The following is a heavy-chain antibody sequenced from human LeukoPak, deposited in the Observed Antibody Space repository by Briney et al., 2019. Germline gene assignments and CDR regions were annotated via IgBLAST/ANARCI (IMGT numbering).Heavy chain of an antibody. Sequence: SVKVSCKASGGTFSSYAISWVRQAPGQGLEWMGRIIPILGTANYAQKFQGRVTITTDESTSTAYMELSSLRSEDTAVYYCAATSSSSRLALYYYYMDVWGKGTTVTVSS. CDR3: AATSSSSRLALYYYYMDV. J-gene: IGHJ6*03. CDR1: GGTFSSYA. CDR2: IIPILGTA. D-gene: IGHD6-6*01. V-gene: IGHV1-69*11.